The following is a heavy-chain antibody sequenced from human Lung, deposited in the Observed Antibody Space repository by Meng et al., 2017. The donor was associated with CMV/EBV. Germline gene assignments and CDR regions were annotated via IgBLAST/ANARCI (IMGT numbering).Heavy chain of an antibody. CDR2: NYPCDSDT. CDR1: GYSFSRYW. CDR3: ARRTSGQTRGAAF. D-gene: IGHD2-8*01. Sequence: GESLKISCKASGYSFSRYWIGWVRQMPGKGLEWMGINYPCDSDTRYSPSFQGQVTISVDRSINTAYVQWSSLRASDTAMYYGARRTSGQTRGAAFWGQGTXVNVAS. J-gene: IGHJ4*02. V-gene: IGHV5-51*01.